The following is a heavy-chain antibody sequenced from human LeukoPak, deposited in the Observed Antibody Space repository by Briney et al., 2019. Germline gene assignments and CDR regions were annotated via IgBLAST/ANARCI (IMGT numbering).Heavy chain of an antibody. CDR3: AKDTYSFGSGSQDAFDI. CDR1: GFTFSSYA. V-gene: IGHV3-23*01. J-gene: IGHJ3*02. Sequence: QTGGSLRLSCAASGFTFSSYAMSWVRQAPGKGLEWVSAISGSGGSTYYADSVKGRFTISRDNSKNTLYLQMNSLRAEDTAVYYCAKDTYSFGSGSQDAFDIWGQGTMVTVSS. CDR2: ISGSGGST. D-gene: IGHD3-10*01.